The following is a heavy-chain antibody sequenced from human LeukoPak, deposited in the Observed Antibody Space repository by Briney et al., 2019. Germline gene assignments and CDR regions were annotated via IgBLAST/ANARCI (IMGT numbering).Heavy chain of an antibody. CDR1: GGTFSSYA. D-gene: IGHD3-3*01. V-gene: IGHV1-69*05. J-gene: IGHJ5*02. CDR2: IIPIFGTA. Sequence: ASVKVSCKASGGTFSSYAISWVRQAPGQGLEWMGGIIPIFGTANYAQKLQGRVTMTTDTSTSTAYMELRSLRSDDTAVYYCARTFWSGVNWFDPWGQGTLVTVSS. CDR3: ARTFWSGVNWFDP.